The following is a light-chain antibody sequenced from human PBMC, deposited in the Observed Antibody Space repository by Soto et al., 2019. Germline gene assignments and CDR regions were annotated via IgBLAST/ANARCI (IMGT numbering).Light chain of an antibody. V-gene: IGKV3-11*01. CDR3: QQRSNWPPGYT. Sequence: EIVLTQSPATLSLPPGERATLSCRASQSVSSYLAWYQQKPGQAPRLLIYDASNRATGIPARFSGSGSGTDFTLTISSLESEDFAVYYCQQRSNWPPGYTFGQGTKLEIK. J-gene: IGKJ2*01. CDR1: QSVSSY. CDR2: DAS.